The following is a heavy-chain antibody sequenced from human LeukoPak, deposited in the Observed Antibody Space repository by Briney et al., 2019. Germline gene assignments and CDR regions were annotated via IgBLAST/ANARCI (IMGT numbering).Heavy chain of an antibody. CDR1: GGSISSSSYY. J-gene: IGHJ3*02. V-gene: IGHV4-39*01. CDR3: ALSSGAVDAFDI. Sequence: SETLSLTCTVSGGSISSSSYYWGWIRQPPGKGLEWIGSIYYSGSTYYNPSLKSRVTISVDTSKNQFSLKLSSVTAADTAVYYCALSSGAVDAFDIWGQGTMVTVSS. CDR2: IYYSGST. D-gene: IGHD2-15*01.